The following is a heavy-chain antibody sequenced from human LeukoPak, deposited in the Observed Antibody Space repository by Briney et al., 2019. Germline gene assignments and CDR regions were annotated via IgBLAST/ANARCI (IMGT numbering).Heavy chain of an antibody. CDR3: AGGGLLSYFGIEHAFDI. D-gene: IGHD3-10*01. Sequence: SETLSLTCTVSGGSISSYYWSWIRQPPGKGLEWIGYIYYSGSTNYNPSLKSRVTISVDTSKNQFSLKLSSVTAADTAVYYCAGGGLLSYFGIEHAFDIWGQGTMVTVSS. CDR2: IYYSGST. J-gene: IGHJ3*02. V-gene: IGHV4-59*01. CDR1: GGSISSYY.